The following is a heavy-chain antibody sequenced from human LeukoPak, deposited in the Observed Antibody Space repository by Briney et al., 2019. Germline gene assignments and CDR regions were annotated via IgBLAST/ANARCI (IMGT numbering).Heavy chain of an antibody. CDR1: SGSISTSNYH. Sequence: PSETLSLTCTVSSGSISTSNYHWGWVRQPPGKALEWIGNIFYSGSTYYSPSLKSRVTISLDTSRNQFSLKLSSVTAADTAVYYCAREPVVVADGHSDAFDIWGQGTMVTVSS. D-gene: IGHD2-15*01. J-gene: IGHJ3*02. V-gene: IGHV4-39*07. CDR2: IFYSGST. CDR3: AREPVVVADGHSDAFDI.